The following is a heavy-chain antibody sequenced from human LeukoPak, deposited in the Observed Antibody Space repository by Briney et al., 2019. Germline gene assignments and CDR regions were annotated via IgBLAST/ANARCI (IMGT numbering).Heavy chain of an antibody. Sequence: GGSLRLSCAASGFTFSSYAKTWVRQVPGKGLEWVSTISGSVGSTYYADSVKGRFTISRDNSKNTLYLQMNSLRADDTAVYYCATVNYDYYYYVMDVWGQGTTLTVSS. CDR2: ISGSVGST. CDR1: GFTFSSYA. D-gene: IGHD1-7*01. J-gene: IGHJ6*02. V-gene: IGHV3-23*01. CDR3: ATVNYDYYYYVMDV.